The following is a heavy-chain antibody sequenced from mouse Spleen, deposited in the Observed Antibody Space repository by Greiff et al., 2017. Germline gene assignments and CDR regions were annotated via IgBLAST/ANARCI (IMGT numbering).Heavy chain of an antibody. Sequence: EVMLVESGGGLVKLGGSLKLSCAASGFTFSSYAMSWVRQTPEKRLEWVATISSGGGNTYYPDSVKGRFTISRDNAKNTLYLQMSSLKSEDTAMYYCARQDDYDGGDYFDYWGQGTTLTVSS. D-gene: IGHD2-4*01. J-gene: IGHJ2*01. CDR2: ISSGGGNT. V-gene: IGHV5-9*01. CDR3: ARQDDYDGGDYFDY. CDR1: GFTFSSYA.